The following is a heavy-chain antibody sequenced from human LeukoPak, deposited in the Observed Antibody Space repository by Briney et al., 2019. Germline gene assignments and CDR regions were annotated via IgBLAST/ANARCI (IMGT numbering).Heavy chain of an antibody. V-gene: IGHV3-23*01. CDR2: ISDRGIST. CDR3: ATDRTLGY. CDR1: GFTFSTYA. D-gene: IGHD3-16*01. Sequence: GGSLRPSCAASGFTFSTYAVSWVRQAPGKGLEWVSGISDRGISTYYADSVKGRFTISRDNSKNTLYLQMNSLRAEDTAVYYCATDRTLGYWGQGTLVTVSS. J-gene: IGHJ4*02.